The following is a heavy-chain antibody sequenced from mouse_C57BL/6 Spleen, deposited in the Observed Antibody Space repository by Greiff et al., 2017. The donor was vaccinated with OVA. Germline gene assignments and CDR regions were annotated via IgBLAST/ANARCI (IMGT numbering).Heavy chain of an antibody. Sequence: QVQLQQPGAELVMPGASVKLSCKASGYTFTSYWMHWVKQRPGQGLEWIGEIDPSDSYTNYNQKFKGKSTLTVDKSSSTAYMQLSSLTSEDSAVYYCARSDYYGSSYEDYWGQGTSVTVSS. CDR1: GYTFTSYW. V-gene: IGHV1-69*01. D-gene: IGHD1-1*01. J-gene: IGHJ4*01. CDR3: ARSDYYGSSYEDY. CDR2: IDPSDSYT.